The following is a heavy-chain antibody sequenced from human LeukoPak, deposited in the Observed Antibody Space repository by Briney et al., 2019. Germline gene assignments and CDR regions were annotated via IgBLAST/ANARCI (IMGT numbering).Heavy chain of an antibody. J-gene: IGHJ6*03. CDR2: IIPIFGTA. CDR1: GGTFSSYA. CDR3: AREFSPWGLPHYYYYMDV. D-gene: IGHD1-26*01. Sequence: GSSVKVSCKXSGGTFSSYAISWVRQAPGQGLEWMGGIIPIFGTANYAQKFQGRVTITTDESTSTAYMELSSLRSEDTAVYYCAREFSPWGLPHYYYYMDVWGKGTAVTVSS. V-gene: IGHV1-69*05.